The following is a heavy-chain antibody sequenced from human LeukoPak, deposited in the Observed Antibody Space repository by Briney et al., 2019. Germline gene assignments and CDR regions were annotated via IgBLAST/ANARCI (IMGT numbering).Heavy chain of an antibody. CDR3: ARSIPGPHCGGDGCPPTLTPFDL. V-gene: IGHV3-53*01. CDR2: MYSGGTA. D-gene: IGHD2-21*01. J-gene: IGHJ4*02. CDR1: GFVVNSKY. Sequence: GGSLRLSCAASGFVVNSKYMSWIRQAPGKELEWVSVMYSGGTAFYSDSVRGRFTISRDNSKNTLYLQMSGLKVEDTAVYYCARSIPGPHCGGDGCPPTLTPFDLWGQGTLVTVSS.